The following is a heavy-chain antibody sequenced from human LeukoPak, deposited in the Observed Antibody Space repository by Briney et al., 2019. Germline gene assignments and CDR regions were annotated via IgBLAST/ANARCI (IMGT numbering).Heavy chain of an antibody. D-gene: IGHD3-3*01. CDR3: AKDTLRFLEWLLFVSPDY. J-gene: IGHJ4*02. Sequence: PGRSLRLSCAVSGFTFSSYGVLWVRQAPGKGLEGVAVISYDGSNKYCADSVRGRFTISRDNSKNPLYLQMNSLRAEDTAAYYCAKDTLRFLEWLLFVSPDYWGQGTLVTVSS. V-gene: IGHV3-30*18. CDR2: ISYDGSNK. CDR1: GFTFSSYG.